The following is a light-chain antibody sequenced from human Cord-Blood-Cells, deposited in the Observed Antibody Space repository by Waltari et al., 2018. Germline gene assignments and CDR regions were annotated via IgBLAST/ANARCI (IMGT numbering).Light chain of an antibody. CDR1: QSVSSN. J-gene: IGKJ3*01. CDR2: GAS. CDR3: QQYNNWPLT. Sequence: EIVMTQSPATLSVSPGERATLSRRASQSVSSNLAWYQQKPGQAPRLLIYGASTRATGIPARFSGSGSGTEFTLTIRSLQSEDFSVYYCQQYNNWPLTFGPGTKVDIK. V-gene: IGKV3-15*01.